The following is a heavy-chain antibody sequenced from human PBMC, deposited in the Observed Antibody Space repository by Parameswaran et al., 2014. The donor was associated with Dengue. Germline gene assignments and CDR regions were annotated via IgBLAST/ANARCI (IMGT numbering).Heavy chain of an antibody. V-gene: IGHV1-2*04. J-gene: IGHJ5*02. Sequence: WVRQAPGQGLEWMGWINPNSGGTNYAQKFQGWVTMTRDTSISTAYMELSRLRSDDTAVYYCARSSDCSSTSCYGSNWFDPWGPGNPGHRLL. CDR2: INPNSGGT. D-gene: IGHD2-2*01. CDR3: ARSSDCSSTSCYGSNWFDP.